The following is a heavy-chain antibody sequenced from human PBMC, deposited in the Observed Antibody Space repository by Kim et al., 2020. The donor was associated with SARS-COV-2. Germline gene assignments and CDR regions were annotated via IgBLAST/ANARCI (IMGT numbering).Heavy chain of an antibody. CDR3: ARGLTVTTFYYYYGMDV. J-gene: IGHJ6*02. D-gene: IGHD4-17*01. Sequence: SATLSLTCAVYGGSFSGYYWSWIRQPPGKGLEWIGEINHSGSTNYNPSLKSRVTISVDTSKNQFSLKLSSVTAADTAVYYCARGLTVTTFYYYYGMDVWGQGTTVTVSS. CDR1: GGSFSGYY. CDR2: INHSGST. V-gene: IGHV4-34*01.